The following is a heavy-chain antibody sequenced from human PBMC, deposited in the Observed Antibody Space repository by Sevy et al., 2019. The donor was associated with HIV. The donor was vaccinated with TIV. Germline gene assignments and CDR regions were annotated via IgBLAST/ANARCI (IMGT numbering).Heavy chain of an antibody. D-gene: IGHD2-8*01. J-gene: IGHJ4*02. CDR2: LSFGCGEI. CDR3: AREGCTKPHDY. V-gene: IGHV3-23*01. Sequence: GGSLRLSCAASGFTFSKYSMSWVRQPPGKGLEWVSTLSFGCGEINYADSVKGRLTISRDNSKSSVYLQMNNLRPADTAVYYCAREGCTKPHDYWGQGTLVTVSS. CDR1: GFTFSKYS.